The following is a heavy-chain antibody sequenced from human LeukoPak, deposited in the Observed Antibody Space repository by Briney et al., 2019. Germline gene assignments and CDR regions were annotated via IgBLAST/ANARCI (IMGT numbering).Heavy chain of an antibody. CDR1: GFTFSRSW. J-gene: IGHJ4*02. Sequence: GGSLRLSCAASGFTFSRSWMSWVRQAPEKGLEWVANIKPDGSEKYYVDSVKGRFTISRDNAKNSLYLQISSLRAEDTAVYYCAKDSSAAFWGQGTLVTVSS. CDR2: IKPDGSEK. V-gene: IGHV3-7*01. CDR3: AKDSSAAF. D-gene: IGHD6-19*01.